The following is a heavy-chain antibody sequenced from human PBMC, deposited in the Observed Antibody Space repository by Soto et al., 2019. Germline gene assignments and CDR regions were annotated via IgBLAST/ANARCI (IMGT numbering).Heavy chain of an antibody. CDR3: AKALTYYYDSSGYYRYDAFDI. V-gene: IGHV3-23*01. CDR1: GFTFSSYA. D-gene: IGHD3-22*01. Sequence: EVQLLESGGGLVQPGGSLRLSCAASGFTFSSYAMSWVRQAPGKGLEWVSAISGSGGSTYYADSVKGRFTISRDNSKNALYLQMNSLRAEDTAVYYCAKALTYYYDSSGYYRYDAFDIWGQGTMVTVSS. J-gene: IGHJ3*02. CDR2: ISGSGGST.